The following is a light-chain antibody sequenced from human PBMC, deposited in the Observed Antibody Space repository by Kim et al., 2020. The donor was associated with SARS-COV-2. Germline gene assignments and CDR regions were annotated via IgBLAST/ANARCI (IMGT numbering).Light chain of an antibody. CDR2: GND. V-gene: IGLV1-47*01. J-gene: IGLJ2*01. CDR1: RSNIGSNS. CDR3: AAWDDSLNVV. Sequence: PGQRVTISGSGSRSNIGSNSVFWYQQLPGTAPKLLIYGNDQRPSGVPDRFSGSKSGTSASLAISGLRSEDEADYYCAAWDDSLNVVFGGGTQLTVL.